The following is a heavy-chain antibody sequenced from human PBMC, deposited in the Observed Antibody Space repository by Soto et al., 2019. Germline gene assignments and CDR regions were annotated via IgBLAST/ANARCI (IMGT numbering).Heavy chain of an antibody. V-gene: IGHV4-34*01. D-gene: IGHD6-6*01. CDR1: GGSFSGYY. CDR3: ARGVAARNPNWFDP. J-gene: IGHJ5*02. CDR2: INHSGST. Sequence: QVQLQQWGAGLLKPSETLSLTCAVYGGSFSGYYWSWIRQPPGKGLEWIGEINHSGSTNYNPSLKSQVTIAVDTSKNQFSLKLSSVTAADTAVYYCARGVAARNPNWFDPWGQGTLVTVSS.